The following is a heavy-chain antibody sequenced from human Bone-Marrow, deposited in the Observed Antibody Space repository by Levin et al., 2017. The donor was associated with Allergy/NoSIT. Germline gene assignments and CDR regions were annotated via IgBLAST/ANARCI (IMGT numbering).Heavy chain of an antibody. Sequence: GGSLRLSCAASGFTFSTYAMYWVRQAPGKGLEWVGGVSYDGSTKYYTDSLKGRFTIARDNSKNTLYLQMNSLRAEDTAVYYCARGGEKYLYYFDYWGQGTLVTVSS. D-gene: IGHD3-10*01. CDR1: GFTFSTYA. J-gene: IGHJ4*02. V-gene: IGHV3-30-3*01. CDR3: ARGGEKYLYYFDY. CDR2: VSYDGSTK.